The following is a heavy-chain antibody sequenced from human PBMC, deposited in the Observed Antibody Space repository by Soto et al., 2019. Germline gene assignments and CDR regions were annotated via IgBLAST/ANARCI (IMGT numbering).Heavy chain of an antibody. CDR3: ARGGPPTSNWFDP. J-gene: IGHJ5*02. Sequence: EVPLVESGGGFVQPGGSLRLSCAASGFTVSNNYINWVRQAPGKGLEWVSVIYSGGSTYYADSVKGRFTISRDNSKDTLLLQMNSLRAEDTAVYYCARGGPPTSNWFDPWGQGTLVTVSS. CDR2: IYSGGST. V-gene: IGHV3-66*01. D-gene: IGHD1-26*01. CDR1: GFTVSNNY.